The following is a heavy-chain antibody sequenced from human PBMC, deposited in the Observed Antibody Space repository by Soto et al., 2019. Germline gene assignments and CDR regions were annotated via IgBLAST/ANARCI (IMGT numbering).Heavy chain of an antibody. V-gene: IGHV1-69*06. J-gene: IGHJ6*02. CDR3: AQIGEGRSGYRLAGMDV. CDR2: IIPIFGTA. Sequence: SVKFSCKASGGTFSSYAISWVRQAPGQWLEWMGGIIPIFGTANYAQKFQGRVTITADKSTSTAYMELSSLRSEDTAVYYCAQIGEGRSGYRLAGMDVWGQGTTVTVSS. CDR1: GGTFSSYA. D-gene: IGHD3-3*01.